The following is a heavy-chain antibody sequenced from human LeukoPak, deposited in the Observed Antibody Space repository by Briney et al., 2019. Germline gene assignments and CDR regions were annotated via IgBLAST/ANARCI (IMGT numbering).Heavy chain of an antibody. CDR3: ARDWYDNSDAFDI. Sequence: GGSLRLSCAASGFTFSSYSMNWVRQAPGKGLEWVSSISSSSSYIYYADSLKGRFTISRDNAKNSLYLQMNSLRAEDTAVYYCARDWYDNSDAFDIWGLGTMVTVSS. V-gene: IGHV3-21*01. J-gene: IGHJ3*02. D-gene: IGHD3-9*01. CDR1: GFTFSSYS. CDR2: ISSSSSYI.